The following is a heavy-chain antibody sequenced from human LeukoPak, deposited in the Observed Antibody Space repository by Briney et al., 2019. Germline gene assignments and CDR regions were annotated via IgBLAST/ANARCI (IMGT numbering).Heavy chain of an antibody. Sequence: GGSLRLSCAASGFTFSSYAMHWVRQAPGKGLEWVAVISYDGSNKYYADSVKGRFTISRDNSKNTLYLQMNSLRAEDTAVYYCARHLDNYAAYWGQGTLVTVSS. V-gene: IGHV3-30*14. CDR2: ISYDGSNK. CDR1: GFTFSSYA. D-gene: IGHD4/OR15-4a*01. CDR3: ARHLDNYAAY. J-gene: IGHJ4*02.